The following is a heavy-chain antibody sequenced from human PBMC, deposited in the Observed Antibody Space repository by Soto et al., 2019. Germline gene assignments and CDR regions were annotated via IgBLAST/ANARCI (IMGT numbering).Heavy chain of an antibody. Sequence: GGSLRLSCAASSFTFNNYGRPWVRQAPGKGLEWLAVTSYDGSNKYYADSVKGRFTIYRDHSKNTLSLQMHSLRTEDTAVYYCAKGEDYYGSGSADFAMDVWAQGPTVTV. CDR2: TSYDGSNK. V-gene: IGHV3-30*18. CDR3: AKGEDYYGSGSADFAMDV. J-gene: IGHJ6*02. CDR1: SFTFNNYG. D-gene: IGHD3-10*01.